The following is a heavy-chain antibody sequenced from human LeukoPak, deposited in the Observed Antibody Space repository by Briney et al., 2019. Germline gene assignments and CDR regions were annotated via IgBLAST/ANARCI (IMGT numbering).Heavy chain of an antibody. CDR3: ARRAYCSSTSCYSRAFDI. D-gene: IGHD2-2*02. CDR1: GYSFTSYW. CDR2: IYPGDSDT. J-gene: IGHJ3*02. V-gene: IGHV5-51*01. Sequence: GESLKISCKGSGYSFTSYWIGWVRQMPGKGLEWMGIIYPGDSDTRYSPSFQGQVTISADKSISTAYLQWSSLKASDTAMYYCARRAYCSSTSCYSRAFDIWGQGTMVTVSS.